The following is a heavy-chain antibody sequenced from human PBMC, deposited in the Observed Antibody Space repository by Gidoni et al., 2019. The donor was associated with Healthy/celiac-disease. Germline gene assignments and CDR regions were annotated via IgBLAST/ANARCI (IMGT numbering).Heavy chain of an antibody. J-gene: IGHJ4*02. Sequence: QVQLQQWGAGLLKPSETLSLTCAVYGGSFSGYYWSWIRQPPGKGLEWIGEINHSGSTNYNPSLKSRVTISVDTSKNQFSLKLSSVTAADTAVYYCASGGYSSSWRADYWGQGTLVTVSS. D-gene: IGHD6-13*01. CDR1: GGSFSGYY. CDR3: ASGGYSSSWRADY. V-gene: IGHV4-34*01. CDR2: INHSGST.